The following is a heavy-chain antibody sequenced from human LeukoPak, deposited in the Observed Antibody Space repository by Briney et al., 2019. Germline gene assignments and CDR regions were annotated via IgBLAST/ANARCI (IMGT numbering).Heavy chain of an antibody. CDR3: AKTLRSPDWHPSYYYYGMDV. CDR2: ISYDGSNK. CDR1: GITFSSYA. V-gene: IGHV3-30*18. J-gene: IGHJ6*02. D-gene: IGHD3-9*01. Sequence: GGSLRLSCAASGITFSSYAMSWVRQAPGKGLEWVAVISYDGSNKYYADSVKGRFTISRDNSKNTLYLQMNSLRAEDTAVYYCAKTLRSPDWHPSYYYYGMDVWGQGTTVTVSS.